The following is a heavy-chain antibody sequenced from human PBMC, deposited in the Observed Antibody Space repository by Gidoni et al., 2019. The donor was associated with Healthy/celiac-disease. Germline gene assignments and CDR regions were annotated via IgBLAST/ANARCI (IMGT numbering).Heavy chain of an antibody. Sequence: EVQLVESGGGLVQPEGSLRLPCSASGFTFSSYAMHWVRQAPGKGLEYVSAISSNGGSTYYADSVKGRFTISRDNSKNTLYLQMSSLRAEDTAVYYCVREAVAGRSGAFDIWGQGTMVTVSS. D-gene: IGHD6-19*01. CDR1: GFTFSSYA. V-gene: IGHV3-64D*09. CDR3: VREAVAGRSGAFDI. J-gene: IGHJ3*02. CDR2: ISSNGGST.